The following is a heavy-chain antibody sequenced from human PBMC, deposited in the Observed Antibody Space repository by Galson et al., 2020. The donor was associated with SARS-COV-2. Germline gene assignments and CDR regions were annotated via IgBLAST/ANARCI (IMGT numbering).Heavy chain of an antibody. Sequence: TGGFLRLSCAASGFTFSTYWMQWVRQTPGKGLVYISRIKTDGTRTNYADSVKGRFTISRDNAKNTLYLQMNSLTAEDTAVYYCTRETSDSGVYFSDYWGQGTLVTVSS. D-gene: IGHD3-10*01. CDR3: TRETSDSGVYFSDY. CDR2: IKTDGTRT. CDR1: GFTFSTYW. V-gene: IGHV3-74*01. J-gene: IGHJ4*02.